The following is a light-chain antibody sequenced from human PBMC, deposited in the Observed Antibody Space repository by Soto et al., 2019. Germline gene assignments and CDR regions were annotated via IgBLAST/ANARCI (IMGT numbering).Light chain of an antibody. CDR2: YAS. J-gene: IGKJ1*01. V-gene: IGKV1D-43*01. CDR1: QGISSY. Sequence: AIRMTQSRFSLCASVGDRVTITCWASQGISSYLAWYQQKPAKAPKLFIYYASSLQSGVPSRFSGSGSGTEFTLTIRSLQPDDFATYYCQQYNSYSPMTFGQGTTVDIK. CDR3: QQYNSYSPMT.